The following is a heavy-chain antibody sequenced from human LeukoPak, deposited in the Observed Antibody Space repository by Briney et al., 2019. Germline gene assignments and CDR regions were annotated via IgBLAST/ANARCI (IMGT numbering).Heavy chain of an antibody. CDR2: ITTTFYT. D-gene: IGHD5-12*01. CDR1: GFTFSSYS. Sequence: GGSLRLSCAASGFTFSSYSFNWVRQVPGKGLEWVSSITTTFYTYYTDSVKGRFTISRDNAKNSLYLQMISLRAEDTAVYYSARVRANGYEDYWGQEPWSPSPQ. CDR3: ARVRANGYEDY. J-gene: IGHJ4*01. V-gene: IGHV3-21*01.